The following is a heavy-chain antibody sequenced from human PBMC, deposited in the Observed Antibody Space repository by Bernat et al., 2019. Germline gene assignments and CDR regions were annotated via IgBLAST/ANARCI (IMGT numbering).Heavy chain of an antibody. CDR2: IDNSGTT. J-gene: IGHJ4*02. D-gene: IGHD1-26*01. V-gene: IGHV4-34*01. CDR1: GVSYGGYY. Sequence: QVRLEQCGAGLLKPSETLSLTCAVYGVSYGGYYWNWIRLAPGRGLELIGDIDNSGTTKYNPSLKGRVTISVDTSKNQFSLKVVCGTAADTATYYCARVWVRSFYYFFQAPQGLDYWGQGTPVIVS. CDR3: ARVWVRSFYYFFQAPQGLDY.